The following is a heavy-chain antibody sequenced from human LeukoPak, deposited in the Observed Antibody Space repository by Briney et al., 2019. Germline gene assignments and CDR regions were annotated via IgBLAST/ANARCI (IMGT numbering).Heavy chain of an antibody. J-gene: IGHJ5*02. CDR2: ISTSGTTI. CDR3: ARIYWLDP. CDR1: GDSISSGSYY. Sequence: LSLTCTVSGDSISSGSYYWGWIRQPPGKGLEWVSYISTSGTTIYYADSVKGRFTISRDNAKKSLYLQMNSLRAEDTAVYYCARIYWLDPWGQGTLVTVSS. V-gene: IGHV3-11*04.